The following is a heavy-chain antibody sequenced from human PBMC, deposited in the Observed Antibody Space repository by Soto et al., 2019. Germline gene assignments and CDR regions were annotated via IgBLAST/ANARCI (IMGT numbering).Heavy chain of an antibody. V-gene: IGHV3-11*03. CDR2: ISSSSSYT. J-gene: IGHJ6*02. D-gene: IGHD6-19*01. Sequence: GGSLRLSCTSSGFTFNDYSMSLIRQAPGKGLEWVSYISSSSSYTNYADSVKGRFTISRDNAKNSLYLQMNSLRAEDTAVYYCARNLRQGIAVAGKKRPYYYGMDVWGQGTTVTVSS. CDR1: GFTFNDYS. CDR3: ARNLRQGIAVAGKKRPYYYGMDV.